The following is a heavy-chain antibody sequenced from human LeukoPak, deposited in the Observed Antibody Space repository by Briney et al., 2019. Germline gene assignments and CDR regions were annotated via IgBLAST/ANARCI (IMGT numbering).Heavy chain of an antibody. CDR3: ARDSDGYDL. D-gene: IGHD2-15*01. V-gene: IGHV3-7*01. J-gene: IGHJ4*02. CDR1: GFTFSGCW. Sequence: GGSLRLSCAASGFTFSGCWMSWVRQAPGKGLEWVANTKQDGSEKYYVDSVKGRFTISRDNAKNSLYLQMNSLRVDDTAVYYCARDSDGYDLWGQGTLVTVSS. CDR2: TKQDGSEK.